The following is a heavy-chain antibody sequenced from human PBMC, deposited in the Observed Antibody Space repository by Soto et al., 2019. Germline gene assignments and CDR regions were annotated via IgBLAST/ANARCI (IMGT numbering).Heavy chain of an antibody. Sequence: SETLSLTCTVSGGSISSYYWSWIRQSPGKGLEWIGYIYYTGSTNYNPSLKGRVTISVDTSKNQFSLKLSSVTAADTAVYYCARVGWTTVGYYFDYWGQGTLVTVSS. D-gene: IGHD4-17*01. CDR3: ARVGWTTVGYYFDY. CDR2: IYYTGST. CDR1: GGSISSYY. J-gene: IGHJ4*02. V-gene: IGHV4-59*01.